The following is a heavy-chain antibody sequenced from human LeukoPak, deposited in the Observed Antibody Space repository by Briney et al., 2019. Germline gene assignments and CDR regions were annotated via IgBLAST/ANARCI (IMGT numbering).Heavy chain of an antibody. Sequence: GASVKASCKASGGTFSSYAISWVRQAPGQGLEWMGGIIPIFGTANYAQKFQGRVTITADESTSTAYMELSSLRSEDTAVYYCASPPSHCSGGSCYPATGVTYFDYRGQGTLVTVSS. D-gene: IGHD2-15*01. CDR2: IIPIFGTA. CDR1: GGTFSSYA. J-gene: IGHJ4*02. V-gene: IGHV1-69*01. CDR3: ASPPSHCSGGSCYPATGVTYFDY.